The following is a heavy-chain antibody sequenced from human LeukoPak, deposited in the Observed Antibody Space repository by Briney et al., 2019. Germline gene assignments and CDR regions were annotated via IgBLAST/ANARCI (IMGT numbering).Heavy chain of an antibody. CDR3: SRGSGWLSVY. CDR2: ISGGTT. V-gene: IGHV3-49*04. D-gene: IGHD6-19*01. CDR1: GFTISNYA. Sequence: GGSLRLSCAASGFTISNYAMSWVRQPPGKGLEWIGFISGGTTEYAASVKGRFTISRDDSTSIAYLQMNSLTTEDTAVYYCSRGSGWLSVYWGQGT. J-gene: IGHJ4*02.